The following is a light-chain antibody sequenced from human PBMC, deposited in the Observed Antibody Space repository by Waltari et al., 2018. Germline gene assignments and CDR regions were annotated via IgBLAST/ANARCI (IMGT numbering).Light chain of an antibody. CDR3: YTMEDHDLGV. J-gene: IGLJ1*01. Sequence: SYELTQPSSVSVSLGQTATITCSGDILSNRYVRWFQQKAGQPPVLVIYQDTERPSGTPERFSASSLGTTVTLTISGGQAEDEANHYSYTMEDHDLGVFAAGTKVTV. CDR2: QDT. CDR1: ILSNRY. V-gene: IGLV3-27*01.